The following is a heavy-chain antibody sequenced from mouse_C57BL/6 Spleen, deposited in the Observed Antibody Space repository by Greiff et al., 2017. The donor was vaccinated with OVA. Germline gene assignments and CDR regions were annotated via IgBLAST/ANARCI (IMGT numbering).Heavy chain of an antibody. CDR2: IDPNSGGT. CDR3: ARRDESNNIDY. Sequence: QVQLQQPGAELVKSGASVMLSCKASGYTFTSYWMHWVKLRPGRGLEWIGRIDPNSGGTKYNEKFKSKDTLTVDKPYSTTYMQISSLTSEDSAVYYSARRDESNNIDYWGQGTALTVSS. D-gene: IGHD2-5*01. V-gene: IGHV1-72*01. J-gene: IGHJ2*01. CDR1: GYTFTSYW.